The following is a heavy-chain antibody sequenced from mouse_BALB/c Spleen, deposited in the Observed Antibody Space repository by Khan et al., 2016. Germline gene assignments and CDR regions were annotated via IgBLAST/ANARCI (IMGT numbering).Heavy chain of an antibody. V-gene: IGHV3-1*02. CDR3: TRGDYYGSGY. J-gene: IGHJ2*01. CDR2: IHYSGST. Sequence: VQLQESGPDLVKPSQSLSLTCTVTSYSISSGYSWHWIRQFPGNKLEWMAYIHYSGSTNYNPSLKSRISITRDTSKNQFFLQLISVTTEDTATYYCTRGDYYGSGYWGQGTTLTVSS. D-gene: IGHD1-1*01. CDR1: SYSISSGYS.